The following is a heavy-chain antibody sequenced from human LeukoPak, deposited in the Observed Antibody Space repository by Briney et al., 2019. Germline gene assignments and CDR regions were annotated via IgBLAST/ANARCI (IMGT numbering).Heavy chain of an antibody. Sequence: GGSLRLSCAASGFTFSTSWMSWVRQGPGKGLEWVANINEDGSAKYYVDSVKGRFTISRDNSRDTLYLQMNSLRAEDTAVYYCSTSPSFGSSWYQFNYWGQGTLVTVSS. CDR3: STSPSFGSSWYQFNY. D-gene: IGHD6-13*01. V-gene: IGHV3-7*03. CDR1: GFTFSTSW. CDR2: INEDGSAK. J-gene: IGHJ4*02.